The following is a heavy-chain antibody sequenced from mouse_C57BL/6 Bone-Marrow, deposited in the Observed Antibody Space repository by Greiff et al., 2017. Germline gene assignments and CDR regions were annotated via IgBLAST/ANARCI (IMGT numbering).Heavy chain of an antibody. CDR2: IDPENGDT. CDR3: TTYSAMDY. Sequence: VQLQQSGAELVRPGASVKLSCTASGFNIKDDYMHWVKQRPEQGLEWIGWIDPENGDTEYASKFQGKATITADTSSNTAYLQLSRLTSEDTAFYYCTTYSAMDYWGQGTSVTVSS. CDR1: GFNIKDDY. V-gene: IGHV14-4*01. J-gene: IGHJ4*01.